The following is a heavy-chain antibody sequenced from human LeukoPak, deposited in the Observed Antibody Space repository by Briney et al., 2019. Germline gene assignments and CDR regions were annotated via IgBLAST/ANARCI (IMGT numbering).Heavy chain of an antibody. CDR1: GGSISSGGYY. CDR3: ARGGGYYYDSSGYLDY. Sequence: PSETLSLTCTVSGGSISSGGYYWSWIRQPAGKGLEYIGRIYSTGSTNYNPSLRSRVTISVDTSKNHFSLKLSSVTAADTAVYYCARGGGYYYDSSGYLDYWGQGTLVTVSS. CDR2: IYSTGST. D-gene: IGHD3-22*01. J-gene: IGHJ4*02. V-gene: IGHV4-61*02.